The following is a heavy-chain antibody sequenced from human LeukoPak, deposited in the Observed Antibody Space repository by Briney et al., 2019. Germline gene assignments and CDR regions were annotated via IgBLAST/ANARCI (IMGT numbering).Heavy chain of an antibody. J-gene: IGHJ4*02. V-gene: IGHV1-18*01. CDR3: ARDTRRLSYGSGSYPYYFDY. Sequence: ASVKVSCKASGYTFTSYGISWVRQAPGQGLEWMGWISAYNGNTNYAQKLQGRVTMTTDTSTSTAYMELRSLRSDDTAVYYCARDTRRLSYGSGSYPYYFDYWGQGTLVTVSS. CDR1: GYTFTSYG. CDR2: ISAYNGNT. D-gene: IGHD3-10*01.